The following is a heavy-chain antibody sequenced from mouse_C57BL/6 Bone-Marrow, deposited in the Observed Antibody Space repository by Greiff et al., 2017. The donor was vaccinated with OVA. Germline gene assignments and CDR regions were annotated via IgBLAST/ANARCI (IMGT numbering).Heavy chain of an antibody. V-gene: IGHV1-50*01. CDR2: IDPSDSYT. Sequence: QVQLQQPGAELVKPGASVKLSCKASGYTFTSYWMQWVKQRPGQGLEWIGEIDPSDSYTNYNQKFKGKATLTVDTSSSTAYMQLSNLTSEDSAVYYCAHYYSTYFDYWGQVTTLTVSS. CDR3: AHYYSTYFDY. D-gene: IGHD1-1*01. CDR1: GYTFTSYW. J-gene: IGHJ2*01.